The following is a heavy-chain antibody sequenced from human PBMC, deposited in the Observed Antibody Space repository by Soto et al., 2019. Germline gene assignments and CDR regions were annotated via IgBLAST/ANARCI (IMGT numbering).Heavy chain of an antibody. J-gene: IGHJ6*02. CDR1: GYSFTSYW. V-gene: IGHV5-10-1*01. CDR3: ARGPKVGDYYYYYGMDV. CDR2: IDPSDSYT. Sequence: GESLKISCNGSGYSFTSYWISWVRQMPGKGLEWMGRIDPSDSYTNYSPSFQGHVTISADKSISTAYLQWSSLKASDTAMYYCARGPKVGDYYYYYGMDVWGQGTTVNVSS.